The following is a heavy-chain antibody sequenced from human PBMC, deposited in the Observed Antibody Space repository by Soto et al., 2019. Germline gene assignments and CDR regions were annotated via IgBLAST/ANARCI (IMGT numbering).Heavy chain of an antibody. Sequence: GESLKISCKGSGYSFTSYWIGWVRQMPGKGLEWMGIIYPGDSDTRCSPSFQGQVTISADKSISTAYLQWSSLKASDTAMYYCASGTSYDFWSGEPYYYYGMDVWGQGTTVTVSS. V-gene: IGHV5-51*01. J-gene: IGHJ6*02. CDR3: ASGTSYDFWSGEPYYYYGMDV. CDR2: IYPGDSDT. D-gene: IGHD3-3*01. CDR1: GYSFTSYW.